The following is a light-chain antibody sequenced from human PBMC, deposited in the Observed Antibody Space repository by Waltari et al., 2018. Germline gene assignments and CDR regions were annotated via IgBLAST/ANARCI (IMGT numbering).Light chain of an antibody. CDR1: SSDVGSYNL. V-gene: IGLV2-23*01. Sequence: QSALTQPASVSGSPGQSITISCTGTSSDVGSYNLVSWYQQHPGKAPKLMIYEGSKRHSGVSNRFSGSKSGNTASLTISGLQAEDEADYYCCSYARSSTPYVFGTGTKVTVL. J-gene: IGLJ1*01. CDR2: EGS. CDR3: CSYARSSTPYV.